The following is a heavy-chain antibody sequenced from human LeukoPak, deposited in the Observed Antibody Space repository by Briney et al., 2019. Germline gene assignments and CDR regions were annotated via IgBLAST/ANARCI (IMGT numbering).Heavy chain of an antibody. CDR2: ISVSGGST. CDR1: GFTFSSYA. Sequence: GGSLRLSCAASGFTFSSYAMNWVRQAPGKGLEWVSTISVSGGSTYYADSVKGRFTTSRDNSKNTLYLQMNSLRAEDTASYYWAKNGDKAGVKGWFDPWGQGTRVTVPS. V-gene: IGHV3-23*01. J-gene: IGHJ5*02. D-gene: IGHD5-18*01. CDR3: AKNGDKAGVKGWFDP.